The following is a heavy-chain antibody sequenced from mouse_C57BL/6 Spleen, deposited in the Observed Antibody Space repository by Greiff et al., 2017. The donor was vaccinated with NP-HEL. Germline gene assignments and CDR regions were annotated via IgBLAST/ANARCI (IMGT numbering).Heavy chain of an antibody. Sequence: QVQLQQSGPELVKPGASVKISCKASGYSFTSYYIHWVKQRPGQGLEWIGWIYPGSGNTKYNEKFKGKATLTADTSSSTAYMQLSSLTSEDSAVYYCARNYGYDDGYFDVWGTGTTVTVSS. CDR3: ARNYGYDDGYFDV. D-gene: IGHD2-2*01. J-gene: IGHJ1*03. V-gene: IGHV1-66*01. CDR1: GYSFTSYY. CDR2: IYPGSGNT.